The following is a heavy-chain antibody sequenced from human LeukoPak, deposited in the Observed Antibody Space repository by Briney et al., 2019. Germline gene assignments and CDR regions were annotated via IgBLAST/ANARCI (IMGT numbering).Heavy chain of an antibody. CDR2: RCYDGSTK. CDR1: GSTFSSYG. V-gene: IGHV3-33*01. D-gene: IGHD3-22*01. CDR3: ARASAGGSSGYYYVD. Sequence: GGSLTLSCPASGSTFSSYGMHWVRQAPGKGLEWVAVRCYDGSTKYYADSVRGRFTIARDNSKNTLYLEMNRLRAEDTAMYYCARASAGGSSGYYYVDWGQGTLVTVSS. J-gene: IGHJ4*02.